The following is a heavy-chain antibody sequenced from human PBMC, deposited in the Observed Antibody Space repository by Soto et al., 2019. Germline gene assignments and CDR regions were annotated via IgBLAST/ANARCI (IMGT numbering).Heavy chain of an antibody. V-gene: IGHV4-31*03. J-gene: IGHJ4*02. Sequence: PSETLSLTCTVSGGSISSGGYYWSWIRQHPGKGLEWIGYIYYSGSTYYNPSLKSRVTISVDTSKNQFSLKLSSVTAADTAVYYCARELHGYFYFDYWGQGTLVTVS. CDR3: ARELHGYFYFDY. D-gene: IGHD6-25*01. CDR2: IYYSGST. CDR1: GGSISSGGYY.